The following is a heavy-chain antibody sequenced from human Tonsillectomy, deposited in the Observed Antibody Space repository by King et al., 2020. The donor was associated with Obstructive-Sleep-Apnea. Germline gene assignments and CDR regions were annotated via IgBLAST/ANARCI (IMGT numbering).Heavy chain of an antibody. CDR3: ARVIGDQLDYYYYYGMDV. V-gene: IGHV3-30*04. J-gene: IGHJ6*02. CDR1: GFTFSSYA. D-gene: IGHD3-16*01. Sequence: QLVQSGGGVVQPGRSLRLSCAASGFTFSSYAMHWVRQAPGKGLEWVAVISYDGSNKYYADSVKGRFTISRDNSKNTLYLQMNSLRVEDTAVYYCARVIGDQLDYYYYYGMDVWGQGTTVTVSS. CDR2: ISYDGSNK.